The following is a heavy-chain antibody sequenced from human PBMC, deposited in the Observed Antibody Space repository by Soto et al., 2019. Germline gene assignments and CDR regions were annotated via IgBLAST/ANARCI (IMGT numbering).Heavy chain of an antibody. CDR3: AKEATIVATTYLDY. J-gene: IGHJ4*02. D-gene: IGHD5-12*01. CDR1: GFTFDDYA. CDR2: ISGSGGST. Sequence: GGSLRLSCAASGFTFDDYAMHWVRQAPGKGLEWVSGISGSGGSTYYADSVKGRFTISRDNSKNTLYLQMNSLRAEDTAVYYCAKEATIVATTYLDYWGQGTLVTVSS. V-gene: IGHV3-23*01.